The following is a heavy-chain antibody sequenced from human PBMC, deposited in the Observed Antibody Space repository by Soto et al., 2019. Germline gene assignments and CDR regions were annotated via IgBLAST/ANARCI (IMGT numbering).Heavy chain of an antibody. D-gene: IGHD3-10*01. J-gene: IGHJ3*02. V-gene: IGHV4-31*03. CDR3: ARDSGGFTPGREVDI. CDR2: IYYSGST. CDR1: GGSISRGGYY. Sequence: QVQLQESGPGLVKPSQTLSLTCTVSGGSISRGGYYGSWIRQHPGKGREWIGYIYYSGSTYYNPSLKSRVTISVDTSKNQFSLKLSSVTAADTAVYYCARDSGGFTPGREVDIWGQGTMVTVSS.